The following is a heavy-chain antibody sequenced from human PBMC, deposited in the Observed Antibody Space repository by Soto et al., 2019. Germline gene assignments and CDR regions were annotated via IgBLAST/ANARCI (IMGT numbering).Heavy chain of an antibody. J-gene: IGHJ5*02. CDR3: ARSEDSTGYYPHWFDP. V-gene: IGHV5-51*01. CDR2: IYPGGSDT. D-gene: IGHD3-22*01. CDR1: GNRFTSYG. Sequence: PXESLKVSWKCSGNRFTSYGIGWVRQMPGKGLEWMGIIYPGGSDTRYSPSFQGQVTISADKSISTAYLQWSSLKASDTAMYYCARSEDSTGYYPHWFDPWGQGTLVTGSS.